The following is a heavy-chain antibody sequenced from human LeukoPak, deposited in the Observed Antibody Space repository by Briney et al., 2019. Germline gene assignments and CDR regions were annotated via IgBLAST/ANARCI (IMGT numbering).Heavy chain of an antibody. V-gene: IGHV4-31*03. J-gene: IGHJ4*02. CDR1: GASISSGTYY. D-gene: IGHD3-3*01. CDR2: IHYSGST. Sequence: SETLSLTCIVSGASISSGTYYWSWIRQHPGQGLEWIGYIHYSGSTYYNPSLKSRVTISVHTSKNQFSLKLNSVTAADTAVYYCARVSDYLDYWGQGTLVTVSS. CDR3: ARVSDYLDY.